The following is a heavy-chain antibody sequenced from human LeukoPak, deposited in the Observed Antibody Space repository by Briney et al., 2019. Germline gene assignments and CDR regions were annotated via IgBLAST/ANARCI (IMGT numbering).Heavy chain of an antibody. Sequence: GGSLRLSCAASGLTFRSYEMNWVRQAPGKGLEWVSYISSSGSTIYYADSVKGRFTISRDNAKNSLYLQMNSLRAEDTAVYYCARDTYYYDSSGYYYPGGSDCWGQGTLVTVSS. J-gene: IGHJ4*02. V-gene: IGHV3-48*03. CDR2: ISSSGSTI. CDR3: ARDTYYYDSSGYYYPGGSDC. CDR1: GLTFRSYE. D-gene: IGHD3-22*01.